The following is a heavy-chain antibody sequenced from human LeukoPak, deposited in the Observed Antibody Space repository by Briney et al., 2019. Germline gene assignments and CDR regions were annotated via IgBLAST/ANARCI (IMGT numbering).Heavy chain of an antibody. CDR1: GYSFANYW. J-gene: IGHJ3*02. D-gene: IGHD6-13*01. CDR2: IYPGDSDT. CDR3: ARPPARSGTFAFDI. V-gene: IGHV5-51*01. Sequence: GESLKISCKGSGYSFANYWIGWVRQMPGKGLEWMGIIYPGDSDTRYSPSFQGQVTISADKSISTAYLQWSSLKASDTAMYYCARPPARSGTFAFDIWGQGTMVTVSS.